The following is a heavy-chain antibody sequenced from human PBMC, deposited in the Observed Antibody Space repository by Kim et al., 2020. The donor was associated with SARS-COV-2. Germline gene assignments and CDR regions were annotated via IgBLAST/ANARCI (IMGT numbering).Heavy chain of an antibody. J-gene: IGHJ4*02. CDR3: ARDNVGELLWFGELFRFAY. D-gene: IGHD3-10*01. V-gene: IGHV1-18*01. CDR1: GYTFTSYG. Sequence: ASVKVSCKASGYTFTSYGISWVRQAPGQGLEWMGWISAYNGNTNYAQKLQGRVTMTTDTSTSTAYMELRSLRSDDTAVYYCARDNVGELLWFGELFRFAYWGQGTLVTVSS. CDR2: ISAYNGNT.